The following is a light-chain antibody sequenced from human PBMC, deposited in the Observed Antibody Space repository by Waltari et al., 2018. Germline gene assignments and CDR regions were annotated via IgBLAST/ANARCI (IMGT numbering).Light chain of an antibody. CDR3: SSYTTNTRV. Sequence: QSALTQPASVSGSPGQSITISCTGTSGDLVIGNRVSWYQQYPGKAPKLMIYDVSSRPSGVSERFSDSKSGNTASLTISGLQVEDEADYYCSSYTTNTRVFGGGTKLTVL. J-gene: IGLJ3*02. V-gene: IGLV2-14*03. CDR2: DVS. CDR1: SGDLVIGNR.